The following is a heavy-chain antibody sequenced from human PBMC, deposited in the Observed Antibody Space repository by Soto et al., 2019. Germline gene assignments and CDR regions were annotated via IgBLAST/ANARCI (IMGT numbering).Heavy chain of an antibody. Sequence: HPGGSLRLSCAASGLTVSSSYMSWVRQAPGKGLQWVSVIYSAGSTYYANSVKGRFTISRDISTNMVYLQMSSLTDEDTAVYYCARAREPEYSSAIFCDIWGQGALVTVSS. CDR3: ARAREPEYSSAIFCDI. CDR1: GLTVSSSY. CDR2: IYSAGST. V-gene: IGHV3-53*01. J-gene: IGHJ4*02. D-gene: IGHD5-18*01.